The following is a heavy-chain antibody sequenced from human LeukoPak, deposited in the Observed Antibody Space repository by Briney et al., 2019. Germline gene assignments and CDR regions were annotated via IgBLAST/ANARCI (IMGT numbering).Heavy chain of an antibody. V-gene: IGHV4-59*01. D-gene: IGHD6-13*01. CDR1: GGSISSYY. Sequence: SETLSLTCTVSGGSISSYYWSWIRQPPGKGLEWIGYIYYSGSTNYNPSLKSRVTISGDTSKNQFSLKLRSVTAADTAVYYCARDKGLAAAGHWYFDLWGRGTLVTVSS. CDR2: IYYSGST. J-gene: IGHJ2*01. CDR3: ARDKGLAAAGHWYFDL.